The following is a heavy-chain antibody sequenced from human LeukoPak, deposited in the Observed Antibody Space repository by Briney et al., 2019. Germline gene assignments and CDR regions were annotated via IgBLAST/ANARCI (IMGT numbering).Heavy chain of an antibody. CDR3: ARAKQWLVHEAFDI. V-gene: IGHV4-59*01. CDR2: IYYSGST. Sequence: SETLSLTCTVSGGSISSYYWSWIRQPPGKGLEWIGYIYYSGSTNYNPSLKSRVTISVDTSKNQFSLELSSVTAADTAVYYCARAKQWLVHEAFDIWGQGTMVTVSS. CDR1: GGSISSYY. J-gene: IGHJ3*02. D-gene: IGHD6-19*01.